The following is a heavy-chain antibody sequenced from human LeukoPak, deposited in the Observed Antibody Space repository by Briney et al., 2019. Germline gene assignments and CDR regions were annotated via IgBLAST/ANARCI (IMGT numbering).Heavy chain of an antibody. D-gene: IGHD3-3*01. CDR2: IYYSGST. J-gene: IGHJ6*02. CDR3: ARVAAPTPVLRFLEWSKDYYGMDV. CDR1: GGSISSYY. Sequence: SETLSLTCPVSGGSISSYYWSWIRQPPGKGLEWIGYIYYSGSTNYNPSLKSRVTISVDTSKNQFSLKLGSVTAADTAVYYCARVAAPTPVLRFLEWSKDYYGMDVWGQGTTVTVSS. V-gene: IGHV4-59*01.